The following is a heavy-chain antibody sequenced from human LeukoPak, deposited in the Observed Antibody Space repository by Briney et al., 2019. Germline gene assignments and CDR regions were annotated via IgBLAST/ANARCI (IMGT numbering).Heavy chain of an antibody. CDR3: AKVTGDCSTTACSSFGY. D-gene: IGHD2-21*02. CDR1: GLTFSSYA. J-gene: IGHJ4*02. V-gene: IGHV3-23*01. Sequence: GGSLRLSCAASGLTFSSYAMSWVRQAPGKGLEWVSGISGSGGNTYYADSVKGRLTISRDNSKNTLYLQMNSLRAEDTAIYYCAKVTGDCSTTACSSFGYRGQGNLVTVSS. CDR2: ISGSGGNT.